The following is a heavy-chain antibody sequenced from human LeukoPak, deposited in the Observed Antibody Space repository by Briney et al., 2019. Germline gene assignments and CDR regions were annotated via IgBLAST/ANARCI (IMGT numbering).Heavy chain of an antibody. V-gene: IGHV1-8*01. J-gene: IGHJ6*02. CDR2: MNPNSGNT. Sequence: ASVKVSCKASGYTFTSYDINWVRQATGQGLEWMGWMNPNSGNTGYAQKFQGRVTMTRNTSISTAYMELSSLRSEDTAMYYCARGIAAAGYYGMDVWGQGTTVTVSS. CDR1: GYTFTSYD. CDR3: ARGIAAAGYYGMDV. D-gene: IGHD6-13*01.